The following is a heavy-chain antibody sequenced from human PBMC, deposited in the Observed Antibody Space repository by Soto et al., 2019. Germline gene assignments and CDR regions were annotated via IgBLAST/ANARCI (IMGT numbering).Heavy chain of an antibody. Sequence: PSETLSLTCTVSGAAINSYYWTWIRQAPGMGLEWIGYIYYTGSTNYNPSLESRVTVSVDRSRNQFSLELRSVTAADTAVYYCARVDGYSFFFDNWGQGTQVTVSS. CDR1: GAAINSYY. CDR2: IYYTGST. J-gene: IGHJ4*02. V-gene: IGHV4-59*01. D-gene: IGHD3-22*01. CDR3: ARVDGYSFFFDN.